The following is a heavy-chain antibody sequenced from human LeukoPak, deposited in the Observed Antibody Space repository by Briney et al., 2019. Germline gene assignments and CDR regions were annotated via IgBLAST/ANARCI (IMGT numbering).Heavy chain of an antibody. D-gene: IGHD6-19*01. CDR3: ARYDVGWYYFDY. V-gene: IGHV4-61*02. J-gene: IGHJ4*02. Sequence: SETLSLTCTVSGGSISSGSYYWSWIRQPAGKGLEWIGRIYTSGSTNYNPSLKSRVTISVDTSKNQFSLKLSSVTAADTAVYYCARYDVGWYYFDYWGQGTLVTVSS. CDR1: GGSISSGSYY. CDR2: IYTSGST.